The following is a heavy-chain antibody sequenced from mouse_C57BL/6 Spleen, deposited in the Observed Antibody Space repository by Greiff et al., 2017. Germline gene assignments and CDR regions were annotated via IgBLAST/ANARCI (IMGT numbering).Heavy chain of an antibody. CDR2: IDPENGDT. CDR1: GFNIKDAY. J-gene: IGHJ2*01. CDR3: TTEWIRDY. V-gene: IGHV14-4*01. D-gene: IGHD1-3*01. Sequence: EVQLQQSGAELVRPGASVKLSCTASGFNIKDAYMHWVKQRPEQGLEWIGWIDPENGDTEYASKFQGKATITADTSSNTAYLQLSSLTSEDTAVYYCTTEWIRDYWGQGTTLTVSS.